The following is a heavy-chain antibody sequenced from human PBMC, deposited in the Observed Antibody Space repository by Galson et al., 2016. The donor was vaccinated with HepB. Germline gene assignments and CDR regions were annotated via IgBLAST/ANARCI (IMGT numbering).Heavy chain of an antibody. Sequence: CAISGDSVSSYSGAWDWIRQSPSRGLEWLGRTYYRSKWYNDYAGSVKGRITIEADTSKNLFSLQLTSVAVADTAVYYCARDRGSGRHFFDSWGQGTLV. CDR1: GDSVSSYSGA. V-gene: IGHV6-1*01. CDR3: ARDRGSGRHFFDS. CDR2: TYYRSKWYN. J-gene: IGHJ4*02. D-gene: IGHD3-10*01.